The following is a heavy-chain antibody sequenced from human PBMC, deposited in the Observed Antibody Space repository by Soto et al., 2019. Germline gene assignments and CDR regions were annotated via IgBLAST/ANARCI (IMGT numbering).Heavy chain of an antibody. CDR1: GFSVTSKS. Sequence: EVHLVESGGGLVQPGGSLSLSCAASGFSVTSKSMSWVRQAPGMGLEWVSVIYGGDSIYYADSVKGRFTVSRDNSKNTMYLQMSSLRAEDTAIYYCTTAAPWGVDDCWGQGTLVTVSS. D-gene: IGHD3-16*01. J-gene: IGHJ4*02. CDR3: TTAAPWGVDDC. V-gene: IGHV3-66*01. CDR2: IYGGDSI.